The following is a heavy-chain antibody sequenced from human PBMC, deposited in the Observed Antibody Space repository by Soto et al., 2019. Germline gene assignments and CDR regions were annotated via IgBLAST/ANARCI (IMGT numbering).Heavy chain of an antibody. J-gene: IGHJ4*02. CDR3: ARVVAYGDFYFDY. V-gene: IGHV1-2*04. D-gene: IGHD4-17*01. CDR1: GYTFTGYY. CDR2: INPNSGGT. Sequence: QVQLVQSGAEVKKPGASVKVSCKASGYTFTGYYMHWVRQAPGQGLEWMGWINPNSGGTNYAQKFQGWVAMTRDTSISTAYMELSRLRSDDTAVYYCARVVAYGDFYFDYWGQGTLVTVSS.